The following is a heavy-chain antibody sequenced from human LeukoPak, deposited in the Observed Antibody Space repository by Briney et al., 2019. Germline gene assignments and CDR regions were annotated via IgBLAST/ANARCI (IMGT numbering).Heavy chain of an antibody. CDR2: ISSSGSTI. Sequence: PGGSLRLSCAASGFTFSSYEMNWVRQAPGKGLEWVSYISSSGSTIYYADSVKGRFTISRDNAKNSLYLQMNSLRAEDTAVYYCARDEWDSGYDSFSPAVDYWGQGTLVTVSS. V-gene: IGHV3-48*03. D-gene: IGHD5-12*01. CDR3: ARDEWDSGYDSFSPAVDY. J-gene: IGHJ4*02. CDR1: GFTFSSYE.